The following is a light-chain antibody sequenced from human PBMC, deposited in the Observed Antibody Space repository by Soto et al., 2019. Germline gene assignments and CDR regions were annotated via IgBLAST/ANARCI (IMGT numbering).Light chain of an antibody. Sequence: DIQMTQSPSTLSASVGDRVTITCRASQYIHNYLAWYQQTPGEAPKLLIYEAANLESGVPSRFSGSGTGTEFTLTISSLQPDDFATYYCQQSNNYPWTFGQGTRVEI. CDR3: QQSNNYPWT. CDR2: EAA. V-gene: IGKV1-5*03. CDR1: QYIHNY. J-gene: IGKJ1*01.